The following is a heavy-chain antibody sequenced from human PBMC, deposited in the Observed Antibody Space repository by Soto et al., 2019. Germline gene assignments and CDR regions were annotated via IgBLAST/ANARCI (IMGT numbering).Heavy chain of an antibody. J-gene: IGHJ4*02. D-gene: IGHD4-17*01. CDR1: GGSISGYF. CDR3: ARGSLPGDSGDYLFDY. Sequence: SETLSLTSTVSGGSISGYFWSWIRQPAGKGLEWIGRINAIGSTNYNPSIQSRVTMSVGTSKNEFSLKRTSVTAADRAVYYCARGSLPGDSGDYLFDYWGQGTLVTVSS. CDR2: INAIGST. V-gene: IGHV4-4*07.